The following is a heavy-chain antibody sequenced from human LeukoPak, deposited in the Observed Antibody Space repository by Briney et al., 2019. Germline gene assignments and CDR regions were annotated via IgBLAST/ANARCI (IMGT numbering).Heavy chain of an antibody. J-gene: IGHJ4*02. CDR3: GRGYCYDSSDHFDY. V-gene: IGHV4-59*01. CDR2: IYYSGST. CDR1: GCSISSYY. D-gene: IGHD3-22*01. Sequence: SETLSLTCTVSGCSISSYYWSWIRQPPGKGPEWIGYIYYSGSTNYNPSLKRRVTISVDTSNNQFSLKLSSVTAAEPAVYYCGRGYCYDSSDHFDYWGQGTLVTVSS.